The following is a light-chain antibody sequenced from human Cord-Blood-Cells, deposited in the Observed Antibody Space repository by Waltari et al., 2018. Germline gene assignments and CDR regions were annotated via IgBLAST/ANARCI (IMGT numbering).Light chain of an antibody. Sequence: QSALTQPRPVSGPPGQSVPISCTGTSSAVGGYNYVSWYQQHPGKAPKLMIYDVSKRPSGVPDRFSGSKSGNTASLTISGLQAEDEADYYCCSYAGSYTYVVFGGGTKLTVL. CDR1: SSAVGGYNY. CDR2: DVS. CDR3: CSYAGSYTYVV. V-gene: IGLV2-11*01. J-gene: IGLJ2*01.